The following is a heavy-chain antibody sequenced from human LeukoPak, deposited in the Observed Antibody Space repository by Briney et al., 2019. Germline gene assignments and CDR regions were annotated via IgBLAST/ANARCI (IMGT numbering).Heavy chain of an antibody. CDR1: GGSISDYY. CDR3: ARQSLYYYYYMDV. Sequence: PSETLSLTCTVSGGSISDYYRGWIRQPAGKGLEWIGRIYTSGSTNYNPSLKSQVTISVDTSKNQFSLKLSSVTAADTAVYYCARQSLYYYYYMDVWGKGTTVTVSS. CDR2: IYTSGST. J-gene: IGHJ6*03. V-gene: IGHV4-4*07.